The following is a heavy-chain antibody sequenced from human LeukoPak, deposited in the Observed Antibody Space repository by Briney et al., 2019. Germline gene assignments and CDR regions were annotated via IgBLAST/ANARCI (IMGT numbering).Heavy chain of an antibody. CDR2: IYHSATT. D-gene: IGHD2-21*02. CDR3: ARAYCVGDCSVLHIYFDN. Sequence: SETLSLTCTVSGYSISSGYFWGWMRQPPGKGLEWIGSIYHSATTHYNPSLKSRVTISLDTSKNQFSLKLSSVTAADTAVYYCARAYCVGDCSVLHIYFDNWGQGTLVTVSS. V-gene: IGHV4-38-2*02. CDR1: GYSISSGYF. J-gene: IGHJ4*02.